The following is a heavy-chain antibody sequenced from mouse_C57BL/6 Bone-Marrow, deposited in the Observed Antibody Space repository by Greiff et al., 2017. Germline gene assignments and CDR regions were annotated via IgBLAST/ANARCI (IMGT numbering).Heavy chain of an antibody. CDR3: ARNRAGEYYFDY. V-gene: IGHV2-2*01. D-gene: IGHD3-3*01. CDR1: GFSLTSYG. CDR2: IWSGGNT. Sequence: VKLQESGPGLVQPSQSLSITCTVSGFSLTSYGVHWVRQSPGKGLEWLGVIWSGGNTDYNAAFISRLSISKDNSKSQVFFKMNNLQADDTAIYDCARNRAGEYYFDYWGQGTTLTVSS. J-gene: IGHJ2*01.